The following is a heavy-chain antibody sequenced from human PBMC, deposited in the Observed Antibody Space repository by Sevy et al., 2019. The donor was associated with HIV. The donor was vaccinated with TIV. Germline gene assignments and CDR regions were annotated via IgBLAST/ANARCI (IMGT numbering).Heavy chain of an antibody. CDR2: IWYDGSKK. D-gene: IGHD2-15*01. CDR1: GFTFSDYG. Sequence: GGSLRLSCAASGFTFSDYGLHWVRQAPGKGLEWVAVIWYDGSKKYYADSVKGRFTISRDKSKNTLYLQMNSLRAEDTAVYYCVRGGDCSGDSCYSGFDYWGQGTLVTVSS. V-gene: IGHV3-33*01. J-gene: IGHJ4*02. CDR3: VRGGDCSGDSCYSGFDY.